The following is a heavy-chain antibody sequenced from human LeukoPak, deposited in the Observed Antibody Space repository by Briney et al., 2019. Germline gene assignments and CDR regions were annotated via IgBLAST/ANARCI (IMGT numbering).Heavy chain of an antibody. J-gene: IGHJ4*02. CDR2: INQDGGAR. CDR1: GFTLSAHW. D-gene: IGHD3-10*01. V-gene: IGHV3-7*01. CDR3: ARDSDYIDGVNYDY. Sequence: GGSLRLSCAASGFTLSAHWMNWVRQVPGKGLEWVANINQDGGARYYVDSVKGRFTISRDNARDSLYLQLNSLRAEDTGIYYCARDSDYIDGVNYDYWGQGTLVTVSS.